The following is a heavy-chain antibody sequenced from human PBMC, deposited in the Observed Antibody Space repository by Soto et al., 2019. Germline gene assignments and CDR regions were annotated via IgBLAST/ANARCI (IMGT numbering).Heavy chain of an antibody. D-gene: IGHD3-10*01. CDR1: GGTFSSYT. V-gene: IGHV1-69*02. J-gene: IGHJ4*02. CDR3: ATAPYYYGSGRSRFDY. CDR2: IIPILGIA. Sequence: ASVKVSCKASGGTFSSYTISWVRQAPGQGLEWMGRIIPILGIANYAQKFQGRVTITADKSTSTAYMELSSLRSEDTAVYYCATAPYYYGSGRSRFDYWGQGTLVTVSS.